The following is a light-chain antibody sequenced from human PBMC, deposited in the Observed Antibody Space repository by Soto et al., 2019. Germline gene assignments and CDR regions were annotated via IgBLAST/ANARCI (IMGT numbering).Light chain of an antibody. CDR2: EVS. V-gene: IGLV2-23*02. CDR1: SSDVGSYNL. J-gene: IGLJ2*01. Sequence: QSALTQPASVSGSPGQSITISCTGTSSDVGSYNLVSWYQQHPGKAPKLMIYEVSKRPSGVSNRFSGSKSGNPASLTISGLQAEDEADYYCCSYAGSSTPVVFGGGTKLTVL. CDR3: CSYAGSSTPVV.